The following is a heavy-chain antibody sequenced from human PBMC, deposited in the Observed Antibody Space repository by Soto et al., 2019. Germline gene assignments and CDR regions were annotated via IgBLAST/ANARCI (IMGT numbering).Heavy chain of an antibody. D-gene: IGHD6-13*01. CDR3: AKDGYSSSWLTLYYFDY. CDR1: GFTFSSYA. CDR2: ISGSGGST. J-gene: IGHJ4*02. V-gene: IGHV3-23*01. Sequence: EVQLLESGGGLVQPGGSLRLSCAASGFTFSSYAMSWVRQAPGKGLEWVSAISGSGGSTYYADSVKGRFTISRDNSKNTLYLQMNSLRAEDTAVYYCAKDGYSSSWLTLYYFDYWGQGTLVTVSS.